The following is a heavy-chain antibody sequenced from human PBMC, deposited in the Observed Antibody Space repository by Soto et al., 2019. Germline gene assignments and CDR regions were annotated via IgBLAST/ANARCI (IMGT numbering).Heavy chain of an antibody. Sequence: QVHLVQSGAEVKKPGASVKVSCRTSGYTFNTYDINWVRQATGQGLEWIGWMNVNSGYTEYAQKFQGRVNMTRNMSITTAFMELSGLSHADTAVYYCARSPIEVIVVARQKGFDPCGQGTRVTVSS. CDR2: MNVNSGYT. CDR1: GYTFNTYD. D-gene: IGHD3-22*01. CDR3: ARSPIEVIVVARQKGFDP. J-gene: IGHJ5*02. V-gene: IGHV1-8*01.